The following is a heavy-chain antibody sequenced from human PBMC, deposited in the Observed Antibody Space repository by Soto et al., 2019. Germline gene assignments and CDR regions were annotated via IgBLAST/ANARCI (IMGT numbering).Heavy chain of an antibody. CDR2: ISYDGSNK. D-gene: IGHD6-13*01. CDR3: AKGELVLRPLSY. J-gene: IGHJ4*02. CDR1: GFTFSSYA. V-gene: IGHV3-30-3*01. Sequence: QVQLVESGGGVVQPGRSLRLACAASGFTFSSYAMHWVRQAPGKGLEWVAVISYDGSNKYYADAVKGRFTISSDNSKNTLYLQMNSLRAEDTAVYYCAKGELVLRPLSYWGQGTLVTVSS.